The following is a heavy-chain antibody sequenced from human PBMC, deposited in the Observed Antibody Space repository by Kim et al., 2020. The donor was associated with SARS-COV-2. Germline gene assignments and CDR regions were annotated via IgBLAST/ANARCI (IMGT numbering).Heavy chain of an antibody. CDR2: SST. V-gene: IGHV5-10-1*01. D-gene: IGHD4-17*01. CDR3: ASFDGDYDP. J-gene: IGHJ5*02. Sequence: SSTNYSPSLQGHVTISADKSSSTAYLQWSSLKASDTAMYYCASFDGDYDPWGQGTLVTVSS.